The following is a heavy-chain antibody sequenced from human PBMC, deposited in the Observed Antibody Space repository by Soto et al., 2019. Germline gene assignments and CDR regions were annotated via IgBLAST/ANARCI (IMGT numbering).Heavy chain of an antibody. CDR1: GGSINTYY. D-gene: IGHD5-18*01. V-gene: IGHV4-59*01. CDR2: IYHGGT. J-gene: IGHJ4*02. CDR3: ASSYSYGKMYYFDY. Sequence: SETLSLTCTVSGGSINTYYWSWIRQSPGKGLEWIGYIYHGGTDFAPSLKSRVTISVDTSKNQFSLNLSSVTTADTAVYYCASSYSYGKMYYFDYWGQGALVTVSS.